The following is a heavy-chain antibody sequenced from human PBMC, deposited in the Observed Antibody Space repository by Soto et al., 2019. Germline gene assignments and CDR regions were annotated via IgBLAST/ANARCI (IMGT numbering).Heavy chain of an antibody. CDR2: MNPNSGNT. D-gene: IGHD6-6*01. Sequence: ASVKVSCKASGYTFTSYDINWVRQATGQGLEWMGWMNPNSGNTGYAQKFQGRVTMTRNTSISTAYMDLNSLRSEDTAVYYCARGPRGVIAARVRSCVYWGQGTLVTVSS. CDR3: ARGPRGVIAARVRSCVY. J-gene: IGHJ4*02. V-gene: IGHV1-8*01. CDR1: GYTFTSYD.